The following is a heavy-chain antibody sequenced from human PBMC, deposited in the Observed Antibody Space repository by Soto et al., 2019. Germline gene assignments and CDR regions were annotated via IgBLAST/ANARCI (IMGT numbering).Heavy chain of an antibody. D-gene: IGHD3-3*01. CDR2: ITNGGGST. J-gene: IGHJ4*02. V-gene: IGHV3-23*01. CDR3: AKSVPYDVWSGNYPFDY. CDR1: GFTFSSYA. Sequence: GGSLRLSCAASGFTFSSYAMSWVRQAPGKGLEWVSGITNGGGSTYYADSVKGRFTISRDNSKNTLYLQMNSLRAEDTAVYYCAKSVPYDVWSGNYPFDYWGQGTLVTVSS.